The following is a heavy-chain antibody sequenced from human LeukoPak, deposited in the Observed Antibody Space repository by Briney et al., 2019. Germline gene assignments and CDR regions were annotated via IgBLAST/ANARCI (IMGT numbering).Heavy chain of an antibody. CDR2: ISGSGGST. Sequence: GGSLRLSCAASGFTFSSYAMSWVRQAPGKGLEWVSAISGSGGSTYYADSVKGRFTISRDNAKNSLYLQMNSLRAEDTAVYYCATSGYDLLDAFDIWGQGTMVTVSS. J-gene: IGHJ3*02. D-gene: IGHD5-12*01. CDR1: GFTFSSYA. V-gene: IGHV3-23*01. CDR3: ATSGYDLLDAFDI.